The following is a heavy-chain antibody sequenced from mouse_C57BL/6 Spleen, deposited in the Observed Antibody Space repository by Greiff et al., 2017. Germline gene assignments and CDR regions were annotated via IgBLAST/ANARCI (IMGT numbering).Heavy chain of an antibody. J-gene: IGHJ4*01. V-gene: IGHV5-4*01. CDR2: LSDGGSYT. Sequence: EVHLVESGGGLVKPGGSLKLSCAASGFTFSSYAMSWVRQTPEKRLEWVATLSDGGSYTYYPDNVKGRFTISRDNAKHNLYLQMSHLKSEDTAMYYCARDDYGSSPYAMDDWGQGTSVTVSS. D-gene: IGHD1-1*01. CDR1: GFTFSSYA. CDR3: ARDDYGSSPYAMDD.